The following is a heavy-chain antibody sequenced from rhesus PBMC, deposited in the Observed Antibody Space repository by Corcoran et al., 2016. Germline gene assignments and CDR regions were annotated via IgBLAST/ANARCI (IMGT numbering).Heavy chain of an antibody. Sequence: QVQLQESGPGLVKPSETLSLTCAVSGGSISDDYYWSWIRQPPGKGLEWIGYIYGSGGGTNYNPSLKTRVTISIYTSKNQFSRKLSSVTAADTAVYYCARPYSSWTDDAFDFWGQGLRVTVSS. CDR3: ARPYSSWTDDAFDF. CDR2: IYGSGGGT. J-gene: IGHJ3*01. D-gene: IGHD6-13*01. CDR1: GGSISDDYY. V-gene: IGHV4-106*01.